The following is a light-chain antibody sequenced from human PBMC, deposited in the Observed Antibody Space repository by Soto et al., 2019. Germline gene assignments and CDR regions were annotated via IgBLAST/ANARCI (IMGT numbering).Light chain of an antibody. V-gene: IGLV2-11*01. CDR1: SSDVGNYNY. CDR2: DVT. Sequence: SALTQPRSVSGSPGQSVTISCTGTSSDVGNYNYVSWYQQHPGKAPKLMIYDVTQRPSGVPDRFSGSKSGNTASLTISGLQAEDEADYYCCSYAGTYIDVFGSGTKLTVL. J-gene: IGLJ1*01. CDR3: CSYAGTYIDV.